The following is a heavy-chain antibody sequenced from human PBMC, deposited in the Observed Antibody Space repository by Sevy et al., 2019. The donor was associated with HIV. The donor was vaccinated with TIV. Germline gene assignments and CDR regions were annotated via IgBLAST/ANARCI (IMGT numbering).Heavy chain of an antibody. CDR3: AKDIGAGGLPLGNFDY. V-gene: IGHV3-43*01. J-gene: IGHJ4*02. Sequence: GESLRLSCAASGFTFDDYTMHWVRQAPGKGLEWVSLISWDGGSTYYADSVKGRFTISRDNSKNSLYLQMNSLRTEDTALYYCAKDIGAGGLPLGNFDYWGQGTLVTVSS. CDR2: ISWDGGST. CDR1: GFTFDDYT. D-gene: IGHD1-26*01.